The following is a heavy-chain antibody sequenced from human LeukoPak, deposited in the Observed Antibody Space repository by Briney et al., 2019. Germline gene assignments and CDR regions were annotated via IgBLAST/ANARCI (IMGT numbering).Heavy chain of an antibody. CDR2: INHSGST. D-gene: IGHD5-12*01. J-gene: IGHJ4*02. Sequence: SETLSLTCAVYGGSFSGYYWSWIRQPPGKGLEWIGEINHSGSTNYNPSLKSRVTISVDTSKNQFSLKLSSVTAADTAVYYCAGEMVEGSGLHEKFDYWGQGTLVTVSS. CDR1: GGSFSGYY. CDR3: AGEMVEGSGLHEKFDY. V-gene: IGHV4-34*01.